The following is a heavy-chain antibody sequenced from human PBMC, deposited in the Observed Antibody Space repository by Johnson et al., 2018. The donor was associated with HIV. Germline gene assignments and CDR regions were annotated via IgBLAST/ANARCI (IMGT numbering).Heavy chain of an antibody. Sequence: VQLVESGGALVQPGGSLRLSCEVSGFTISTFWMHWVRQVPGKGLMWVSRISGDGSSSSYAESVKGRFTISRDNAKTTLYLHLNSLRVEDTAIYYCARAQLLADDAFNNWGQGTMVTVSS. CDR2: ISGDGSSS. V-gene: IGHV3-74*02. CDR1: GFTISTFW. CDR3: ARAQLLADDAFNN. D-gene: IGHD6-6*01. J-gene: IGHJ3*02.